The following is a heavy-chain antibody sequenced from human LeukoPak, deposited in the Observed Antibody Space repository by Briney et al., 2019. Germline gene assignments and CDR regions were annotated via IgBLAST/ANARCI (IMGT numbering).Heavy chain of an antibody. CDR3: AGDCGGFLPGEDRGGLEHAFDY. J-gene: IGHJ4*02. Sequence: SETLSLTCTVSGGSISSYYWSWIRQPAGKGLEWIGRIYTSGSTNYNPSLKSRVTMSVDTSKNQFSLKVGSVTAADTAVYYWAGDCGGFLPGEDRGGLEHAFDYWGQGTLVTVSS. V-gene: IGHV4-4*07. CDR2: IYTSGST. CDR1: GGSISSYY. D-gene: IGHD3-22*01.